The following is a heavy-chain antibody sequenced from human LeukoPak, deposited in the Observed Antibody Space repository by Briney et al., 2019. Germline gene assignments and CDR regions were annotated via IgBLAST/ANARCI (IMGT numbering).Heavy chain of an antibody. V-gene: IGHV3-21*01. CDR2: ISSRSSYI. J-gene: IGHJ5*02. Sequence: SGGSLRLSCAASGLTFSSYSMNWVRQAPGKGLEWVSSISSRSSYIYYADSVKGRFTISRDNAKNSLYLQMNSLRAEDTAVYYCARTTYFYDSSGYLNWFDPWGQGTLVTVSS. CDR3: ARTTYFYDSSGYLNWFDP. D-gene: IGHD3-22*01. CDR1: GLTFSSYS.